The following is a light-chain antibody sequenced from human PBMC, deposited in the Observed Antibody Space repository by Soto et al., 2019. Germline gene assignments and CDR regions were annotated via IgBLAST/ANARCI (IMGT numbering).Light chain of an antibody. J-gene: IGKJ2*01. V-gene: IGKV3-15*01. CDR2: GAS. CDR1: QPIASN. CDR3: QQYNNWPYT. Sequence: EIVMTQSPGTLSVSPGERATLSCRASQPIASNVAWYQQRPGQPPRLLIFGASTRASDVPDGFTGSGSGTQFTLTIASLHSEDFAVYFCQQYNNWPYTFGQGTKVDIK.